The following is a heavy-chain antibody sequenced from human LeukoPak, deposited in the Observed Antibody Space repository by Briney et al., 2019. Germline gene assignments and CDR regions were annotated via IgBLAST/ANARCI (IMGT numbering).Heavy chain of an antibody. CDR1: GFTFSSYA. CDR3: ARESTGYYGMDV. V-gene: IGHV3-30-3*01. Sequence: PGGSLRLSCAASGFTFSSYAMHWVRQAPGKGLEWVAVISYDGSNKYYADSVKGRFTISRDNSKNTLYLQMNSLRAEDTAVYYCARESTGYYGMDVWGQGTTVTVSS. CDR2: ISYDGSNK. J-gene: IGHJ6*02.